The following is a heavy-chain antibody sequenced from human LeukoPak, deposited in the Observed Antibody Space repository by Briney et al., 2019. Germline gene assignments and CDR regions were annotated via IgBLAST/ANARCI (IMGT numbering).Heavy chain of an antibody. Sequence: GASVKVSCKASGYTFTTYDINWVRQATGQGLQWMGWINPNSGNTGDAQKFQGRITITRNTSISTVYMELSSLRSEDTAVYYCARGPPTAQYFQHWGQGTLVTVSS. CDR3: ARGPPTAQYFQH. J-gene: IGHJ1*01. D-gene: IGHD1-1*01. CDR1: GYTFTTYD. V-gene: IGHV1-8*03. CDR2: INPNSGNT.